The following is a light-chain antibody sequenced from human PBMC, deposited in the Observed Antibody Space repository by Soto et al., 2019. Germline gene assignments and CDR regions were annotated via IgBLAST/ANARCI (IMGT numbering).Light chain of an antibody. CDR2: DDS. CDR1: NIGSES. Sequence: SYELIRPPSVSVAPGQTARISCGGNNIGSESVHWYQQKPGQAPVLVIHDDSDRPSEIPERFSGSNSGNTATLTISRVEAGDEADYYCQVWGAGSGPSVVFGGGTKLTVL. CDR3: QVWGAGSGPSVV. V-gene: IGLV3-21*02. J-gene: IGLJ2*01.